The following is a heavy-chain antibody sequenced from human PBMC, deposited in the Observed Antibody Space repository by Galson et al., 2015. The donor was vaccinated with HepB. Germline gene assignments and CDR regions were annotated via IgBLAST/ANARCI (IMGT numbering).Heavy chain of an antibody. CDR2: IYWNDDK. Sequence: PALVKPTQTLTLTCTFSGFSFNPGVGVGWIRRPPGRALEWLALIYWNDDKGYSPSLRSRLTITKDTSKNHVVLKMANMAPVDTATYYCAHRSDVHCGWGPGILVTVSS. J-gene: IGHJ4*02. CDR1: GFSFNPGVG. V-gene: IGHV2-5*01. CDR3: AHRSDVHCG. D-gene: IGHD1-1*01.